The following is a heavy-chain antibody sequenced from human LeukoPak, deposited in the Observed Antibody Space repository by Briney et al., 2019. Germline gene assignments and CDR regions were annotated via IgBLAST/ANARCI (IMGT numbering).Heavy chain of an antibody. J-gene: IGHJ4*02. V-gene: IGHV4-34*01. CDR1: GGSFSGYY. CDR3: AREFLYCGGDCYSDY. D-gene: IGHD2-21*02. Sequence: SETLSLTCAVYGGSFSGYYWSWIRQPPGKGLEWIGEINHSGSTNYNPSLKSRVTISVDTSKNQFSLKLSSVTAADTAVYYCAREFLYCGGDCYSDYWGQGTLVTVSS. CDR2: INHSGST.